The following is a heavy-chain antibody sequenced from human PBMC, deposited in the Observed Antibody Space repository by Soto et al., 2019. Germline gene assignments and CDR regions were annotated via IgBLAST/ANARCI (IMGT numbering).Heavy chain of an antibody. D-gene: IGHD5-12*01. V-gene: IGHV4-34*01. J-gene: IGHJ4*02. Sequence: SETLCVTCVFYVGSFSGYYWSRIRQPPGKGLEWIGEINHSGSTNYSPSLKSRVTIPVDTSKNQFSLKLSSVTAADTAVYYCARPRSRWLPLTGYFDYWGQGTMVTGSS. CDR2: INHSGST. CDR3: ARPRSRWLPLTGYFDY. CDR1: VGSFSGYY.